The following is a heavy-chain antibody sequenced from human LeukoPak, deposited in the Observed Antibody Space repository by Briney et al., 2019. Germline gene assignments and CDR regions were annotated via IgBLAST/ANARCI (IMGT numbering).Heavy chain of an antibody. J-gene: IGHJ4*02. V-gene: IGHV3-30*03. CDR1: GFTFSSYG. CDR2: ISYDGSNK. D-gene: IGHD2-15*01. Sequence: GRSLRLSCVASGFTFSSYGMHWVRQAPGKGLEWVAVISYDGSNKYYADSVKGRFTISRDNSKNTLYLQMNSLRAEDTAVYYCARGYCSGGNCYMYYFDYWGQGTLVTVSS. CDR3: ARGYCSGGNCYMYYFDY.